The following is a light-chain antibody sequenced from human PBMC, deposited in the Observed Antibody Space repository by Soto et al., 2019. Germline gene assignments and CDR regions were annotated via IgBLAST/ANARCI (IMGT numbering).Light chain of an antibody. CDR2: DTS. Sequence: QSVLSQPPSASGTPGQTVTVSCSGTYSNIGINDVHWYRQLSGTAPQILIYDTSQRATGVPDRFSGSRSGTSASLVISGLQTEDGADYHCAAWDDSRNGAAFGGGTKVTVL. J-gene: IGLJ2*01. CDR1: YSNIGIND. CDR3: AAWDDSRNGAA. V-gene: IGLV1-44*01.